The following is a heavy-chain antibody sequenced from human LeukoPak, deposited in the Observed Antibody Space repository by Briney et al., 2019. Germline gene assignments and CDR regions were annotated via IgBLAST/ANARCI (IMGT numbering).Heavy chain of an antibody. Sequence: SETLSLTCTVSGGSITSSSYHWGWIRQPPGKGLEWIGSIYYTGTTYYNPSLKSRVSIFVDTSKNQFSLRLTSVNAADTAVYYCARPVPSRLGWFDPWGQGTLVTVSS. J-gene: IGHJ5*02. V-gene: IGHV4-39*07. CDR3: ARPVPSRLGWFDP. D-gene: IGHD1-1*01. CDR2: IYYTGTT. CDR1: GGSITSSSYH.